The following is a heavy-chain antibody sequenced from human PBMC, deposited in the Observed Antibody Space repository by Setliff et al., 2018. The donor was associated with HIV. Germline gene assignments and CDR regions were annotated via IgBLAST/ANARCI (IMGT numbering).Heavy chain of an antibody. CDR1: AVSLRGHY. Sequence: SETLSLTCDDSAVSLRGHYWNWIRQSPGKGLEWIGEIDPRGSRSYNPSLKSRVTISKDTSKNQLSLKLTSVTAADSALYYCTRGAEVLRLGLWGQGTLVTISS. D-gene: IGHD3-10*01. V-gene: IGHV4-34*01. J-gene: IGHJ5*02. CDR3: TRGAEVLRLGL. CDR2: IDPRGSR.